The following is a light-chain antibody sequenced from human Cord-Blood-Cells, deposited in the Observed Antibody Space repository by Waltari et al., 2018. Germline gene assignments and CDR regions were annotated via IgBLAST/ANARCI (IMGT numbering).Light chain of an antibody. V-gene: IGKV3-15*01. CDR1: QSVSSN. CDR2: GAS. CDR3: QQYNNWPPDT. J-gene: IGKJ2*01. Sequence: EIVMTQSPATLSVSPGDRATISCRASQSVSSNLAWYQQKPGQAPRLLIYGASTRATGIPARFSGSGSGTEFTLTISSLQSEDFAVYYCQQYNNWPPDTFGQGTKLEIK.